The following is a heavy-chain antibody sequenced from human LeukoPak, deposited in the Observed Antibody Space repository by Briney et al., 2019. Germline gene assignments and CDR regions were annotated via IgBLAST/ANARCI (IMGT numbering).Heavy chain of an antibody. J-gene: IGHJ4*02. V-gene: IGHV4-59*02. Sequence: SETLSLTCTVSGASVSTHYWTWIRQPPGKGLEWIGYIYYSGTTNYNPSLQSRLTISVDTSKNQFSPRLSSVTAADTAVYYCARTTVTTGYYFDYWGQGTLVTVSS. CDR3: ARTTVTTGYYFDY. D-gene: IGHD4-17*01. CDR2: IYYSGTT. CDR1: GASVSTHY.